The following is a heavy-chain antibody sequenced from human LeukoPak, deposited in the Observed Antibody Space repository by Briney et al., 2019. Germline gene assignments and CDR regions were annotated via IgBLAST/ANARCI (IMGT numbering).Heavy chain of an antibody. CDR1: GFTFSSYG. V-gene: IGHV3-33*06. J-gene: IGHJ4*02. Sequence: GGSLRLSCAASGFTFSSYGMHWVRQAPGKGLEWVAVIWYDGSNKYYADSVKGRFTISRDNSKDTLYLQMNSLRAEDTAVYYCAKDRRYSSGWEGVFDYWGQGTLVTVSS. CDR3: AKDRRYSSGWEGVFDY. CDR2: IWYDGSNK. D-gene: IGHD6-19*01.